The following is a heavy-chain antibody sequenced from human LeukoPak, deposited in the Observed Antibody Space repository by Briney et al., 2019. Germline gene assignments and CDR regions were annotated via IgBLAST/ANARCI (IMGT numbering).Heavy chain of an antibody. D-gene: IGHD2-21*02. CDR1: GYTFTGYY. CDR3: ARYYCGGDCCSYLYYYYYMDV. Sequence: ASVKVSCKASGYTFTGYYMHWVRQAPGQGLEWMGWINPNSGGTNYAQKFQGRVTMTRDTSISTAYMELSRLRSDDTAVYYCARYYCGGDCCSYLYYYYYMDVWGKGTTVTVSS. CDR2: INPNSGGT. V-gene: IGHV1-2*02. J-gene: IGHJ6*03.